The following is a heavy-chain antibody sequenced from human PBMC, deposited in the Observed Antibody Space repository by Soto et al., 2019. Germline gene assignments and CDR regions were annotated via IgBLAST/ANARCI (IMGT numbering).Heavy chain of an antibody. D-gene: IGHD6-13*01. CDR2: ISYDGSNK. CDR1: GLTFSSYG. CDR3: AKVFIAAAVPYYFDY. Sequence: GGSLRLSCAASGLTFSSYGMHWVRQAPGKGLEWVAVISYDGSNKYYADSVKGRFTISRDNSKNTLYLQMNSLRAEDTAVYYCAKVFIAAAVPYYFDYWGQGTLVTVSS. J-gene: IGHJ4*02. V-gene: IGHV3-30*18.